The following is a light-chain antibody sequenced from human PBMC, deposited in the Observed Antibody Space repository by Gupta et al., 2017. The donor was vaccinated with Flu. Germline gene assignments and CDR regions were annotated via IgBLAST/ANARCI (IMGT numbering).Light chain of an antibody. CDR3: QVWDSSTE. V-gene: IGLV3-9*01. CDR1: NIGSKN. J-gene: IGLJ2*01. Sequence: SYELTQPLSVSVALGQTARITCGGNNIGSKNVHWYQQKPGQAPVLVIYRDSNRPSGIPERFSGSNSGNTATLTISRAQAGDEADYYWQVWDSSTEFGGGTKLTVL. CDR2: RDS.